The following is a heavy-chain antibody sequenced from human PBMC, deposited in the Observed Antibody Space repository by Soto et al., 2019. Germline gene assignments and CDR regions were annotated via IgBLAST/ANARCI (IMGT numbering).Heavy chain of an antibody. CDR2: IYYSGST. D-gene: IGHD6-19*01. Sequence: PSETLSLTCTVSGGSISSSSYYWGWIRQPPGKGLEWIGSIYYSGSTYYNPSLKSRVTISVDTSKNQFSLKLSSVTAADTAVYYCARVMAGNTYYYYYGMDVWGQGTTVTVSS. CDR3: ARVMAGNTYYYYYGMDV. V-gene: IGHV4-39*01. CDR1: GGSISSSSYY. J-gene: IGHJ6*02.